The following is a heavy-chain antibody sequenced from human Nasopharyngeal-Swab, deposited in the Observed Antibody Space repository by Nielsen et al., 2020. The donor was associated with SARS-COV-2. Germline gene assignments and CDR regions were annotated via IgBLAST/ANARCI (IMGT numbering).Heavy chain of an antibody. J-gene: IGHJ6*02. D-gene: IGHD6-13*01. CDR2: IYYSGST. V-gene: IGHV4-39*07. Sequence: SETLSLTCTVSGGSISSSSYYWGWIRQPPGKGLEWIGSIYYSGSTYYNPSLKSRVTISVDTSKNQFSLKLSSVTAADTAVYYCARGAYSSSWTQIDYYYYGMDVWGQGTTVTVSS. CDR1: GGSISSSSYY. CDR3: ARGAYSSSWTQIDYYYYGMDV.